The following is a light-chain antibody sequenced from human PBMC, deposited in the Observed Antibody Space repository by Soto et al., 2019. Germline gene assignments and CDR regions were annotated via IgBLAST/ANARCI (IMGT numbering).Light chain of an antibody. CDR2: GGS. CDR3: KHYNNWPE. V-gene: IGKV3-15*01. CDR1: QNIRTN. J-gene: IGKJ2*01. Sequence: EIVMTQSPVTLSVSPGERATLSCRASQNIRTNLAWYQQKPGQAPRLLIYGGSTRATGIPARFSGSGSGTEFILTINSLQSEDFAVYYCKHYNNWPEFGQGTKLEIK.